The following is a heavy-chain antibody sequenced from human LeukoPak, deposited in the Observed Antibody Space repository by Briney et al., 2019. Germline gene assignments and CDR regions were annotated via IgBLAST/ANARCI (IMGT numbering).Heavy chain of an antibody. Sequence: ASVKVSCKASGYTFTSYGISWVRQAPGQGLEWMGRINPNSGGTNYAQKFQGRVTMTRDTSISTAYMELSRLRSDDTAVYYCARGSYYYDSSGYHYWGQGTLVTVSS. J-gene: IGHJ4*02. D-gene: IGHD3-22*01. CDR3: ARGSYYYDSSGYHY. CDR1: GYTFTSYG. V-gene: IGHV1-2*06. CDR2: INPNSGGT.